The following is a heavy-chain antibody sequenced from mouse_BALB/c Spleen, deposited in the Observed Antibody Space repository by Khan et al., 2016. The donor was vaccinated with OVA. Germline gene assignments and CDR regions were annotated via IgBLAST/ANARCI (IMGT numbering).Heavy chain of an antibody. V-gene: IGHV3-8*02. CDR1: GDSITSGY. D-gene: IGHD2-14*01. J-gene: IGHJ3*01. Sequence: EVKLLESGPSLVKPSQTLSLTCSVTGDSITSGYWNWIRKFPGNKLEYMGYIIYTGYTYYNPSLKSRISITRHTSKNQYYLPLNSVTDEDTATYYCARSTYRYAFVYWGQGTLVTVSA. CDR2: IIYTGYT. CDR3: ARSTYRYAFVY.